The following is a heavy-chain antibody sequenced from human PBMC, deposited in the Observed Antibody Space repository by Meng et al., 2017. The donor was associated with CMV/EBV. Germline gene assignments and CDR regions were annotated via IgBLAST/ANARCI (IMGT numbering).Heavy chain of an antibody. Sequence: GGSLRLSCAASGFTFSSYEMNWVRQAPGKGLEWVSSISSSSSYIYYADSVKGRFTISRDNAKNSLYLQMNSLRAEDTAVYYCARASTELELLSGFDYWGQGTLVTVSS. CDR3: ARASTELELLSGFDY. V-gene: IGHV3-21*01. CDR2: ISSSSSYI. D-gene: IGHD1-7*01. CDR1: GFTFSSYE. J-gene: IGHJ4*02.